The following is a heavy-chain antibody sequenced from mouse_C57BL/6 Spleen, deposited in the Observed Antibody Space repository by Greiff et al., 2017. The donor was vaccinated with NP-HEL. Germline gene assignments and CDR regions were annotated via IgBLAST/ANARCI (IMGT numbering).Heavy chain of an antibody. CDR1: GFTFSDYG. V-gene: IGHV5-17*01. CDR2: ISSGSSTI. J-gene: IGHJ2*01. Sequence: EVMLVESGGGLVKPGGSLKLSCAASGFTFSDYGMHWVRQAPEKGLEWVAYISSGSSTIYYADTVKGRFTISRDNAKNTLFLQMTSLRSEDTAMYYCARQNWDLYYFDYWGQGTTLSVSS. CDR3: ARQNWDLYYFDY. D-gene: IGHD4-1*01.